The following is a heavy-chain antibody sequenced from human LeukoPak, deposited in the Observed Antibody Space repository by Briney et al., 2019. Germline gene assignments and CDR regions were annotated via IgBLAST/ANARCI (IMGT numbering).Heavy chain of an antibody. CDR3: ARAPMIVVVITNPLDY. J-gene: IGHJ4*02. D-gene: IGHD3-22*01. CDR1: GFTFSSYS. CDR2: ISSSSSYI. Sequence: GGSLRLSCAASGFTFSSYSMNWVRQAPGKGLEWVSSISSSSSYIYYADSVKGRFTISRDNAKNSLYLQMNSLRAEDTAVYYCARAPMIVVVITNPLDYWGQGTLVTVFS. V-gene: IGHV3-21*01.